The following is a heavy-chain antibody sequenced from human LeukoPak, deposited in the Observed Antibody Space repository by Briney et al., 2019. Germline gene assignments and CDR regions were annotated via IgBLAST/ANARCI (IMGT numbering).Heavy chain of an antibody. Sequence: GGSLRLSCEASGFTFSNYGMQWVRQSPDKGLEWVAVVSHDGTVTHYADSVKGRFTISRDKAKNTLYLQMNSLRVEDTGLYYCAKESSARAARSFDYWGQGTLVTVSP. D-gene: IGHD2-15*01. CDR2: VSHDGTVT. J-gene: IGHJ4*02. V-gene: IGHV3-30*18. CDR1: GFTFSNYG. CDR3: AKESSARAARSFDY.